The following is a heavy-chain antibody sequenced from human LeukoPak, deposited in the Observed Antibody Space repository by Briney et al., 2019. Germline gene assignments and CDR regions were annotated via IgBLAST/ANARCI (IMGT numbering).Heavy chain of an antibody. V-gene: IGHV4-59*08. J-gene: IGHJ5*02. CDR2: IYYSGST. D-gene: IGHD6-13*01. CDR1: RGSISSSF. Sequence: SEILSLTCTVFRGSISSSFWSCIRQPPGKGLEWIGYIYYSGSTNYNPSLKSRVTISVDTSKNQFSLKLSSVTAADTAVYYCARFNLYSRNWFDPWGQGTLVTVSS. CDR3: ARFNLYSRNWFDP.